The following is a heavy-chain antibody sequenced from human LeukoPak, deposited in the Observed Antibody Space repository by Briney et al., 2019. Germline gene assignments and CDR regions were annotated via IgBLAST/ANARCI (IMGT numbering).Heavy chain of an antibody. CDR2: INPKSGAT. Sequence: ASVKVSCKASGYSFIDYYIHWVRQAPGQGLLWMGWINPKSGATHYAQRFQGGVTMTRDSSISTAYLELSRLRSDDTAVYYCARVLRTVAGTRYFDLWGRGTLVTVSS. CDR3: ARVLRTVAGTRYFDL. CDR1: GYSFIDYY. D-gene: IGHD6-19*01. J-gene: IGHJ2*01. V-gene: IGHV1-2*02.